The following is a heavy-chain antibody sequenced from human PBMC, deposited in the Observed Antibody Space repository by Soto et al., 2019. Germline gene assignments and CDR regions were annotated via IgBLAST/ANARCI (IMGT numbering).Heavy chain of an antibody. D-gene: IGHD3-3*01. CDR1: GGSFSDYY. V-gene: IGHV4-34*01. Sequence: SETLSLTCAVYGGSFSDYYWSWIRQPPGKGLEWIGEINHSGSTNYNPSLKSRVTISVDTSKNQFSLKLSSVTAADTAVYYCARGKAPFYDFWSGSYYYGMDVWVQGTTVTVSS. CDR2: INHSGST. CDR3: ARGKAPFYDFWSGSYYYGMDV. J-gene: IGHJ6*02.